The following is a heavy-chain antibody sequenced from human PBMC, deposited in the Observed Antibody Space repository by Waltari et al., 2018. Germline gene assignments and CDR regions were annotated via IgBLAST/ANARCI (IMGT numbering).Heavy chain of an antibody. D-gene: IGHD3-22*01. J-gene: IGHJ4*02. CDR2: IYWNADK. V-gene: IGHV2-5*01. CDR1: GFSLSTSGVV. CDR3: AHRRWRGYYYASSGYSPFFDY. Sequence: QITLKESGPTLLKPTQTLTLTCTFSGFSLSTSGVVVGWIRQPPGMALEWLALIYWNADKSYSPSLKSRLTITNETTNTQVILKMTNMDPMDRARYYCAHRRWRGYYYASSGYSPFFDYWGQGTLVTVSS.